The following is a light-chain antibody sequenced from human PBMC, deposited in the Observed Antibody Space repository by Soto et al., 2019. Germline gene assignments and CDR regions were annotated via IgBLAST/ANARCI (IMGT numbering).Light chain of an antibody. V-gene: IGKV3-15*01. Sequence: EIVMTQSPATLSVSPGERATLSCRASQSVSSNLAWYQQKPGQAPRLLIYGASTRATGIPARFSGSGSGTEFTLTLSSLQSEAFAVYYCQQYNNWTLYTFGQGNKLEIK. CDR1: QSVSSN. CDR3: QQYNNWTLYT. J-gene: IGKJ2*01. CDR2: GAS.